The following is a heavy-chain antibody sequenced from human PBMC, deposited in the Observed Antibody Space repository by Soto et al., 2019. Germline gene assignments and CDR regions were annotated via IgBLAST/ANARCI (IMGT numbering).Heavy chain of an antibody. D-gene: IGHD3-22*01. J-gene: IGHJ4*02. CDR2: IWYDGSNK. CDR1: GFTFSSYG. CDR3: ARGTYYYDSSGYPSFGY. V-gene: IGHV3-33*01. Sequence: GGSLRLSCAASGFTFSSYGMHWGRQAPGKGLEWVAVIWYDGSNKYYADSVKGRFTISSDNSKNTLYLQMNSLRAEDTAVSYCARGTYYYDSSGYPSFGYWGQGTLVTVSS.